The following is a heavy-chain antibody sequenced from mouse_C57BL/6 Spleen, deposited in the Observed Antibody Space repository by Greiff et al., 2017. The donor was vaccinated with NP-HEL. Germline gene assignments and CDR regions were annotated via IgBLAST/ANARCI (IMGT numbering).Heavy chain of an antibody. CDR1: GYSFTNYY. J-gene: IGHJ2*01. CDR2: IYPGSGNT. CDR3: ATGGYGSSYDY. Sequence: VQRVESGPELVKPGTSVKISCKASGYSFTNYYIHWVKQRPGQGLEWIGWIYPGSGNTEYNEKFKGKATLTADTSSSTAYMQLSSLTSEDSAVYFCATGGYGSSYDYWGQGTTLTVSS. D-gene: IGHD1-1*01. V-gene: IGHV1-66*01.